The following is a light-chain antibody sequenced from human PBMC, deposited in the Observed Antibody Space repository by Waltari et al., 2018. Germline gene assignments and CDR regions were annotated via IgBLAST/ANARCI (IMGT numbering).Light chain of an antibody. Sequence: EIVLTQSPATLSLSPGETATLSCRASPSVGTYLAWYQQKPGQAPRLLIYDASNRATGIPDRFRGSVSGTDFTLTIDSLEPEDFALYYCQQRSSWTPHTFGQGARLEIK. CDR3: QQRSSWTPHT. CDR2: DAS. V-gene: IGKV3-11*01. J-gene: IGKJ2*01. CDR1: PSVGTY.